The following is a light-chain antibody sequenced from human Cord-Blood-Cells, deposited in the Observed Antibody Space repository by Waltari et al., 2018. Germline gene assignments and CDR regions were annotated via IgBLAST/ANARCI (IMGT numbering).Light chain of an antibody. J-gene: IGKJ1*01. CDR1: QSVSSSY. CDR3: QQYGSSLVT. CDR2: GAS. V-gene: IGKV3-20*01. Sequence: EIVLTQSPGTLSLSPGERATLSCRASQSVSSSYLAWYQQKPGQAPRLLIYGASSRATGIPDRFSGSGSGTDFTLTISRLEPEDFAVYYCQQYGSSLVTFDQGP.